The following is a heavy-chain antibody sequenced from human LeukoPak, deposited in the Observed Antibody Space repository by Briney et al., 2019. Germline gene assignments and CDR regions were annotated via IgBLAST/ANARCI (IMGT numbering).Heavy chain of an antibody. Sequence: SETLSLTCSVSTGSMTTHYWAWIRQPPGKELEWIGYIYHTGSTVFNPSLQSRVTMSMDTSKRQFSLNLSSVIAADTAVYYCARVACDGTACYPPFRFDPWGQGTLVTVSS. CDR1: TGSMTTHY. CDR2: IYHTGST. D-gene: IGHD2-2*01. CDR3: ARVACDGTACYPPFRFDP. V-gene: IGHV4-59*11. J-gene: IGHJ5*02.